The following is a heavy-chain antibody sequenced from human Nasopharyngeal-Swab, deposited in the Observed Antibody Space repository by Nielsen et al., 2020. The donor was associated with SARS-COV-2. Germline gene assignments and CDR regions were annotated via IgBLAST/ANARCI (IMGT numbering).Heavy chain of an antibody. Sequence: VRQMPEKGLEWMGTIYPADSDTRYSPSFQGQVTISVDKSISTAYLQWSSLKASDTATYYCARHDRGWFGTGGDVWGQGTTVTVSS. D-gene: IGHD3-10*01. J-gene: IGHJ6*02. CDR3: ARHDRGWFGTGGDV. CDR2: IYPADSDT. V-gene: IGHV5-51*01.